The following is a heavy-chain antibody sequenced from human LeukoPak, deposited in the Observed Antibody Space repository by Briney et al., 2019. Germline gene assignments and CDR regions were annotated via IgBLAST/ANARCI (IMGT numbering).Heavy chain of an antibody. D-gene: IGHD3-22*01. V-gene: IGHV3-74*01. CDR2: IKSDGST. CDR1: GFTFSTYW. Sequence: GGSLRLSCAASGFTFSTYWMHWVRQAPGKGLVWVSRIKSDGSTNYADSVKGRFTISRDNAKNTVSLQMNSLRPEDTGVYYCARAPSEIGGYYPEYFRHWGQGTLVTVSS. J-gene: IGHJ1*01. CDR3: ARAPSEIGGYYPEYFRH.